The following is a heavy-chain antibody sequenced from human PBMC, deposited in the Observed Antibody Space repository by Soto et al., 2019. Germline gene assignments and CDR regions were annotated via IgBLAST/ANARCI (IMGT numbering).Heavy chain of an antibody. D-gene: IGHD1-26*01. J-gene: IGHJ6*02. CDR3: AKSLRRGWDYYYYYGMDV. CDR1: GFTFSSYG. Sequence: GGSLRLSCAASGFTFSSYGMHWVRQAPGKGLEWVAVISYDGSNKYYADSVKGRFTISRDNSKNTLYLQMNSLRAEDTAVYYCAKSLRRGWDYYYYYGMDVWGQGTTVTVSS. V-gene: IGHV3-30*18. CDR2: ISYDGSNK.